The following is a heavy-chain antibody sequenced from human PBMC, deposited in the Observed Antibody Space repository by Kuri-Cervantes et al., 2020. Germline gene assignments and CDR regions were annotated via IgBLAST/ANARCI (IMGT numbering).Heavy chain of an antibody. J-gene: IGHJ5*02. D-gene: IGHD3-16*02. Sequence: SVNVSCKASGGTFSSYAISWVRQAPGQGLEWMGGIIPIFGTANYAQKFQGRVTITADESTSTAYMELSSVTAADTAVYYCAREVPVLYDYVWGSYRYGNWFDPWGQGTLVTVSS. CDR2: IIPIFGTA. CDR1: GGTFSSYA. CDR3: AREVPVLYDYVWGSYRYGNWFDP. V-gene: IGHV1-69*13.